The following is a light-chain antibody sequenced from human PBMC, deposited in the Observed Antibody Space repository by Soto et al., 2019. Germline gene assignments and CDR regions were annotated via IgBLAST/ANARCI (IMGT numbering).Light chain of an antibody. Sequence: EIVMTQSPATLSVSPGERATLSCRASQSVSSNFAWYQQKPGQAPRLLIYGASTRATGIPARFSGSGSGTDFTLTISSLESEDFAVYYCQQYSSSLGTFGQGTKVDIK. CDR1: QSVSSN. J-gene: IGKJ1*01. CDR3: QQYSSSLGT. V-gene: IGKV3D-15*01. CDR2: GAS.